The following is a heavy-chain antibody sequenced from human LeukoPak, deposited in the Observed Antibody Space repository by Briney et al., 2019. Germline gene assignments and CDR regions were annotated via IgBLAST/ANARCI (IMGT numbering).Heavy chain of an antibody. Sequence: ASVKVSCKASGGTFSSYAISWVRQAPGQGLEWMGWISAYNGNTNYAQKLQGRVTMTTDTSTSTAYMELRSLRSDDTSVYYCARAPRAFGYCSSTSCYTWGQGTLVTVSS. CDR1: GGTFSSYA. CDR2: ISAYNGNT. V-gene: IGHV1-18*01. CDR3: ARAPRAFGYCSSTSCYT. D-gene: IGHD2-2*02. J-gene: IGHJ5*02.